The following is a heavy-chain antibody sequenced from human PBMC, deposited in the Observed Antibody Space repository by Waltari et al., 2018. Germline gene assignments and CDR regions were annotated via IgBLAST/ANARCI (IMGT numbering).Heavy chain of an antibody. CDR2: IWHSGST. CDR3: ARDLILGDTWYFDL. D-gene: IGHD3-16*01. V-gene: IGHV4-38-2*02. Sequence: QVQLQESGPGLVKPSETLSLTCAVSGYSISSGYYWGWIRQPPGKGLEWIGSIWHSGSTYYRPSLKSPVTLSVDTSRNQFPLKLTSLTAADAAVYFCARDLILGDTWYFDLWGRGTLVTVSA. J-gene: IGHJ2*01. CDR1: GYSISSGYY.